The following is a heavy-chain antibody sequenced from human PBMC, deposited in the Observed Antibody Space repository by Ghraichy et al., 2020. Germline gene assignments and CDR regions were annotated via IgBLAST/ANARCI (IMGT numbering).Heavy chain of an antibody. CDR2: ISGSGGST. Sequence: GGSLRLSCAASGFTFSSYAMSWVRQAPGKGLEWVSAISGSGGSTYYADSVKGRFTISRDNSKNTLYLQMNSLRAEDTAVYYCAKHGYYYDSSGTEWGYYFDYWGQGTLVTVSS. CDR1: GFTFSSYA. CDR3: AKHGYYYDSSGTEWGYYFDY. V-gene: IGHV3-23*01. J-gene: IGHJ4*02. D-gene: IGHD3-22*01.